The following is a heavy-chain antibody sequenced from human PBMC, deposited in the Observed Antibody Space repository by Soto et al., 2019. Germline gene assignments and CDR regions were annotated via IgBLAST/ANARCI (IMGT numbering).Heavy chain of an antibody. Sequence: SETLSLTCTVSGGSISSGGYYWSWIRQHPGKGLEWIGYIYYSGSTYYNPSLKSRVTISVDTSKNQFSLKLSSVTAADTAVYYCARAVYSGYDSSPYYFDYWGQGTLVTGSS. D-gene: IGHD5-12*01. CDR3: ARAVYSGYDSSPYYFDY. J-gene: IGHJ4*02. CDR1: GGSISSGGYY. V-gene: IGHV4-31*03. CDR2: IYYSGST.